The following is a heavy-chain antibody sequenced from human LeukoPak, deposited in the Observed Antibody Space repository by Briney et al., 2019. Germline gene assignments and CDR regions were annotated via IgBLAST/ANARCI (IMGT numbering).Heavy chain of an antibody. J-gene: IGHJ4*02. CDR1: GGSISSSSYY. CDR2: IYYSGST. D-gene: IGHD1-26*01. V-gene: IGHV4-39*07. CDR3: ARVGSLREAYYFDY. Sequence: KASETLSLTCTVSGGSISSSSYYWGWIRQPPGKGLEWIGSIYYSGSTYYNPSLKSRVTISVDTSKNQFSLKLSSVTAADTAVYYCARVGSLREAYYFDYWGQGTLVTVSS.